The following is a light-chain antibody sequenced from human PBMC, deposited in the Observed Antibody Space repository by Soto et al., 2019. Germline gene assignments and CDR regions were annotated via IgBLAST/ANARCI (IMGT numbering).Light chain of an antibody. Sequence: DIQMTKSPSTLSASLGDRVTIICRASRSVDKWLAWYQQKSGKAPKLLIYEASHLQSGVPSRVGGSGSGTEFTLTINNLQPEDVATYYCQQYYSFWTFGQGTTVEV. J-gene: IGKJ1*01. CDR1: RSVDKW. CDR3: QQYYSFWT. CDR2: EAS. V-gene: IGKV1-5*02.